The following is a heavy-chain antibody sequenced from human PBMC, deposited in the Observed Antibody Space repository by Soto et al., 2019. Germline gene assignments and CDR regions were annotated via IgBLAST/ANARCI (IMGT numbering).Heavy chain of an antibody. J-gene: IGHJ6*02. Sequence: PXETLSLSCNVSSGTISYSSYSWNWSRQSPWKVLEGLGYVSHLGTTYYNPSFRSRLSLSIERTRNQFFLSLSSMTAADKAVYYCVRGGGYDSFDVWGQGITVTFSS. D-gene: IGHD2-15*01. CDR3: VRGGGYDSFDV. CDR2: VSHLGTT. CDR1: SGTISYSSYS. V-gene: IGHV4-30-2*06.